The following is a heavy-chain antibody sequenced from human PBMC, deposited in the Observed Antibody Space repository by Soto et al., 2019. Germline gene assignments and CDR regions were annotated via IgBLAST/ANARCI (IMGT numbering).Heavy chain of an antibody. J-gene: IGHJ4*02. CDR2: ISWNSGSI. CDR3: ARDSGTSDY. CDR1: GFTFDDYA. Sequence: EVQLVESGGGLVQPGRSLRLSCAASGFTFDDYAMHWVRQAPGKGLEWVSGISWNSGSIGYADSVKGRFTISRDNAKNSLYLQMNSLRAEDTALYYCARDSGTSDYWGQGTLVTVSS. D-gene: IGHD1-1*01. V-gene: IGHV3-9*01.